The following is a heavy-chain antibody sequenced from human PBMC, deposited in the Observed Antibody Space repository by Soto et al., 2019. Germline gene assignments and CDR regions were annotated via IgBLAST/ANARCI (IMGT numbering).Heavy chain of an antibody. Sequence: VQLQESGPGLVKPSETLSLTCTVSGGSLSSYYWSWIRQPPGKGLECVGHIDYSGSTTYNPSLKSRVTIAINTTKNQYSLKLSSVAAADTAVYYCARVRYWNFVSPFDFWGQGTLVTVSS. D-gene: IGHD1-7*01. CDR2: IDYSGST. V-gene: IGHV4-59*01. CDR1: GGSLSSYY. J-gene: IGHJ4*02. CDR3: ARVRYWNFVSPFDF.